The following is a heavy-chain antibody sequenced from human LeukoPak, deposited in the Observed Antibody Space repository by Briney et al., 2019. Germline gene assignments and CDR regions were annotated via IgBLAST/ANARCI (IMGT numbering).Heavy chain of an antibody. CDR3: TTTYYDSSGYPYYFDY. D-gene: IGHD3-22*01. Sequence: GGSLRLSCAASGFTFSSYSMNWVRQAPGKGLEWVGRIKSKTDGGTTDYAAPVKGRFTISRDDSKNTLYLQMNSLKTEDTAVYYCTTTYYDSSGYPYYFDYWGQGTLVTVSS. CDR2: IKSKTDGGTT. V-gene: IGHV3-15*01. CDR1: GFTFSSYS. J-gene: IGHJ4*02.